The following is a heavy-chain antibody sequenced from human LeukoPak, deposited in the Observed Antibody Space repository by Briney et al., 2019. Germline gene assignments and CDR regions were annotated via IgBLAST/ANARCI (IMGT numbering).Heavy chain of an antibody. D-gene: IGHD6-13*01. CDR3: ARVNSSSWYGRGYFDY. Sequence: SETLSLTCTVSSASITSSPYFWGWIRQPPGKGLEWVASMYYSGSTYYNPSLKSRVTISVDTSKNQFSLKLSSVTAADTAVYYCARVNSSSWYGRGYFDYWGQGTLVTVSS. CDR1: SASITSSPYF. V-gene: IGHV4-39*07. CDR2: MYYSGST. J-gene: IGHJ4*02.